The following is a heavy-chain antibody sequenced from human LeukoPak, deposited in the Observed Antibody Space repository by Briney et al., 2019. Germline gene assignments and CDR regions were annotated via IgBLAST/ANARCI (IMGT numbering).Heavy chain of an antibody. J-gene: IGHJ3*02. CDR2: INHSGST. CDR1: GGSFSGYY. Sequence: SETLSLTCAVYGGSFSGYYWSWIRQPPGKGLEWIGEINHSGSTSYNPSLKSRVTISVDTSKNQFSLKLSSVTAADTAVYYCARDPIAATTNKAFDIWGQGTMVTVSS. D-gene: IGHD6-13*01. CDR3: ARDPIAATTNKAFDI. V-gene: IGHV4-34*01.